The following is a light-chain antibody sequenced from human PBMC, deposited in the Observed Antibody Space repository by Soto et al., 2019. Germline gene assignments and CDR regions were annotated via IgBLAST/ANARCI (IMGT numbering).Light chain of an antibody. J-gene: IGKJ4*01. CDR1: QGINNF. CDR2: AAS. V-gene: IGKV1-27*01. Sequence: DIQMTQSPSSLSASVGDRVTITCRASQGINNFVAWYQQKPGEVPKLLIYAASTLQSGVPSRFSGSGFGTDFVLTISSLEPEDVATYYCLKYDSVPLAFGGGNRVEIK. CDR3: LKYDSVPLA.